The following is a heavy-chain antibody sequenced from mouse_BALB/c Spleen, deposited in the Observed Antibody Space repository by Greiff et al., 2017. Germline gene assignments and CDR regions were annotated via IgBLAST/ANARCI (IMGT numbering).Heavy chain of an antibody. CDR1: GYTFTDYN. D-gene: IGHD2-10*02. Sequence: EVQLQQSGPELVKPGASVKISCKASGYTFTDYNMHWVKQSHGKSLEWIGYIYPYNGGTGYNQKFKSKATLTVDNSSSTAYMELRSLTSEDSAVYYCARVKYGNYGGAYWGQGTLVTVSA. V-gene: IGHV1S29*02. J-gene: IGHJ3*01. CDR2: IYPYNGGT. CDR3: ARVKYGNYGGAY.